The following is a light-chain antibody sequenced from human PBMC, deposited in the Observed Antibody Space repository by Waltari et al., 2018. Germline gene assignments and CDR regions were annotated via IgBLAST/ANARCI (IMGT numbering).Light chain of an antibody. Sequence: QSALTHPPSASGSLAQYVTISCTGTSRDVGGYNYVPWYQQHPGNAPEFMIHEVSKRQSGLQDRFAGSKCGNTAFLTVAGLQADDEANYSFSSYAGSDNWIFGGGTKLTVL. J-gene: IGLJ2*01. CDR1: SRDVGGYNY. V-gene: IGLV2-8*01. CDR2: EVS. CDR3: SSYAGSDNWI.